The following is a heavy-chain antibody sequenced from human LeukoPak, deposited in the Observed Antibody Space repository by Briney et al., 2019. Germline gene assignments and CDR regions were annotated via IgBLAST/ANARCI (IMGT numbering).Heavy chain of an antibody. V-gene: IGHV1-46*01. J-gene: IGHJ4*02. CDR2: INPSGGST. D-gene: IGHD2-8*01. CDR3: ARGYCTNGVCYTTFDY. Sequence: GASVKVSCKASGYTFTSYYMHWVRQAPGQGLEWMGIINPSGGSTSYAQKFQGRVTMTRDMSTSTVYMELSSLRSEDTAVYYCARGYCTNGVCYTTFDYWGQGTLVTVSS. CDR1: GYTFTSYY.